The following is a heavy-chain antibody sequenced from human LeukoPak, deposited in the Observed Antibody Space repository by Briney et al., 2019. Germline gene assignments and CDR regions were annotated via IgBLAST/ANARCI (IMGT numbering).Heavy chain of an antibody. D-gene: IGHD3-9*01. J-gene: IGHJ6*03. CDR1: GYNFISYW. Sequence: GESLKISCKGSGYNFISYWIGWVRQMPGKGLEWMGIIYPGDSETRYSPSFQGQVTISADKSISTAYLQWSSLKASDTAMYYCARHVRSHDTLTGYIPYYYYMDVWGKGTTVTVSS. CDR3: ARHVRSHDTLTGYIPYYYYMDV. CDR2: IYPGDSET. V-gene: IGHV5-51*01.